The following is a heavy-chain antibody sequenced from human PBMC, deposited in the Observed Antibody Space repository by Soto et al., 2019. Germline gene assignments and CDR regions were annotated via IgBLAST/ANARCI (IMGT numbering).Heavy chain of an antibody. V-gene: IGHV5-10-1*01. CDR1: GYSFTSYW. CDR2: IDPSDSYT. D-gene: IGHD5-18*01. Sequence: GESLKISCKGSGYSFTSYWISWVRQMPGKGLEWMGRIDPSDSYTNYSPSFQGHVTISADKSISTAYLQWSSLKASDTAMYYCARSKGYSSGAKRLGIYRFQGWFDPWDQGTLVAVSS. J-gene: IGHJ5*02. CDR3: ARSKGYSSGAKRLGIYRFQGWFDP.